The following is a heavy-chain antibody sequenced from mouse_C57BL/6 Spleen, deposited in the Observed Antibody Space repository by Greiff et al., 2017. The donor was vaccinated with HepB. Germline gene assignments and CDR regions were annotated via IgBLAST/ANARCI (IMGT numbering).Heavy chain of an antibody. D-gene: IGHD2-13*01. CDR2: INPSTGGT. V-gene: IGHV1-42*01. CDR3: ARGGLVDY. CDR1: GYSFTGYY. Sequence: EVKLVESGPELVKPGASVKISCKASGYSFTGYYMNWVKQSPEKSLEWIGEINPSTGGTTYNQKFKAKATLTVDKSSSTAYMQLKSLTSEDSAVYYCARGGLVDYWGQGTTLTVSS. J-gene: IGHJ2*01.